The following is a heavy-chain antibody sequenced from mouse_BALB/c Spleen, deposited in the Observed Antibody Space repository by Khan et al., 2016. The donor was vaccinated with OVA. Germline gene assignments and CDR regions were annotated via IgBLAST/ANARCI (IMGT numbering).Heavy chain of an antibody. J-gene: IGHJ4*01. CDR3: ARQPYYHDYIMDY. V-gene: IGHV2-6-1*01. CDR2: IWSAGST. CDR1: GFSLTNYG. D-gene: IGHD2-10*01. Sequence: VQLQESGPGLVAPSQSLSITCTISGFSLTNYGVHWVRQPQGKGLEWLVVIWSAGSTTYNSALKSRLNSSKDNSKSQVFLKMNSLQTDDTAMYYSARQPYYHDYIMDYWGQGTSGTVAS.